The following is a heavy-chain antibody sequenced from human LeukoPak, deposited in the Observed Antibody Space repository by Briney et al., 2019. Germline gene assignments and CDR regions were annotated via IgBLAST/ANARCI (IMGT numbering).Heavy chain of an antibody. CDR2: IYYSGST. CDR3: ARVNSGWYLDY. Sequence: PSETLSLTCTVSGGSISSYCWSWIRQPPGKGLEWIGYIYYSGSTNYNPSLKSRVTISVDTSKNQFSLKLSSVTAADTAVYYCARVNSGWYLDYWGQGTLVTVSS. J-gene: IGHJ4*02. CDR1: GGSISSYC. V-gene: IGHV4-59*01. D-gene: IGHD6-19*01.